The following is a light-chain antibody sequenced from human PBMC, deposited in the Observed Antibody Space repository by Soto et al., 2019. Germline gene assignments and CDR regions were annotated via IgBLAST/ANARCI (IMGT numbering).Light chain of an antibody. CDR3: QQRSNWPPKWT. Sequence: EIVLTQSPATLSLSPGERATLSCRASQSVSSYLAWYQQKPGQAPRLHIYDASNRATGIPARFSGSGSGTDFTLTISSLEPEDFAVYYCQQRSNWPPKWTFGQGTKVDI. CDR1: QSVSSY. V-gene: IGKV3-11*01. J-gene: IGKJ1*01. CDR2: DAS.